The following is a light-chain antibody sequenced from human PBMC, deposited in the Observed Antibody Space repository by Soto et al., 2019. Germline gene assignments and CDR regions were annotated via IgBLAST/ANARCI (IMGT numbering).Light chain of an antibody. V-gene: IGLV2-23*01. CDR1: SSDVWSYNL. Sequence: QSVLTQPASVSGSPGQSITISCTGTSSDVWSYNLVSWYQQHPGKAPKVMIYEGSKRPSGVSNRFSGSKSGNTASLTISGLQAEDEADYYCCSYAGSSTFVFGTGTKGTVL. CDR2: EGS. CDR3: CSYAGSSTFV. J-gene: IGLJ1*01.